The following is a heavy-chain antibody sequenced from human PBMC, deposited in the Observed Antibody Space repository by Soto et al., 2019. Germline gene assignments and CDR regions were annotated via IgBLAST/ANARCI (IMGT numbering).Heavy chain of an antibody. CDR2: IDPADSYT. Sequence: PGESLKISCRVSGYTFTAYWITWVRQMPGKGLEWMGRIDPADSYTDYSPSFQGHATMSVDKSISTAYLQWSSLKAADTATYFCARHQNYEEIDYWGQGTLVTVPQ. D-gene: IGHD1-7*01. J-gene: IGHJ4*02. V-gene: IGHV5-10-1*01. CDR3: ARHQNYEEIDY. CDR1: GYTFTAYW.